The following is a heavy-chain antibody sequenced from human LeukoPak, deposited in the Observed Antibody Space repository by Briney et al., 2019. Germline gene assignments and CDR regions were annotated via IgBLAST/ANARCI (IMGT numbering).Heavy chain of an antibody. CDR3: ARGAFDADFWSGYYTGNGYYFDY. D-gene: IGHD3-3*01. CDR2: IYYSGST. J-gene: IGHJ4*02. Sequence: SETLSLTCTVSGGSISSYYWSWIRQPPGKGLEWIGYIYYSGSTNYNPSLKSRVTISVDTSKNQFSLKLSSVTAADTAVYYCARGAFDADFWSGYYTGNGYYFDYWGQGTLVTVSS. V-gene: IGHV4-59*01. CDR1: GGSISSYY.